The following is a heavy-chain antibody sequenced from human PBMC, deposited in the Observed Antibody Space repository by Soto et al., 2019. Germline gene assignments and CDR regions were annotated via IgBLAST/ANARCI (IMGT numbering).Heavy chain of an antibody. Sequence: NPSETLSLTCTVSGGSISSYYWSWIRQPAGKGLEWIGRIYTSGSTNYNPSLKSRVTMSVDTSKNQFSLKLSSVTAADTAVYYCARGDLPGIAAAGTANYGMDVWGQGTTVTVSS. CDR2: IYTSGST. J-gene: IGHJ6*02. CDR3: ARGDLPGIAAAGTANYGMDV. CDR1: GGSISSYY. D-gene: IGHD6-13*01. V-gene: IGHV4-4*07.